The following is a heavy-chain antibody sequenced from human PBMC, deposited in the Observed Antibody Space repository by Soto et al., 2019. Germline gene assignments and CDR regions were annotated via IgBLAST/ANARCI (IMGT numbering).Heavy chain of an antibody. Sequence: GGALRLSCASSVFTFSSYGMPWVRQAPGKGLEWVAVIWYDGSNKYYADSVKGRFTISRDNSKNTLYLQMNSLRAEDTAVYYCARDPSYYYDSSGYYGIDYWGQGTLVTVSS. CDR3: ARDPSYYYDSSGYYGIDY. CDR1: VFTFSSYG. CDR2: IWYDGSNK. J-gene: IGHJ4*02. V-gene: IGHV3-33*01. D-gene: IGHD3-22*01.